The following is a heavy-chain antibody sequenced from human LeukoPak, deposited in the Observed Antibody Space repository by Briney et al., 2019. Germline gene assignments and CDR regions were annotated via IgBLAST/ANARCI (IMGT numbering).Heavy chain of an antibody. CDR3: ARGIDYDILTPLDY. CDR2: ISGSGGST. J-gene: IGHJ4*02. V-gene: IGHV3-23*01. CDR1: GFTFSSYA. D-gene: IGHD3-9*01. Sequence: GGSLRLSCAASGFTFSSYAMSWVRQAPGKGLEWVSAISGSGGSTYYADSVKGRFTISRDNSKNTLYLQMNSLRAEDTAVYYCARGIDYDILTPLDYWGQGTLVTVSS.